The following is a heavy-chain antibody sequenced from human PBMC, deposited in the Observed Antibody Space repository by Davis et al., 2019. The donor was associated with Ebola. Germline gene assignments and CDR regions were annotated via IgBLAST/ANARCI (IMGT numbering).Heavy chain of an antibody. CDR1: EDIFTSDY. V-gene: IGHV1-18*04. CDR2: ISTYNGKI. Sequence: ASVKVSCKAPEDIFTSDYIHWVRQAPGQGLEWMGWISTYNGKINLAQKFQDRVTLTTDTSTTTAHMELRSLRSDDTAVYYCARDFSYDYADYWGRGTLVTVSS. CDR3: ARDFSYDYADY. J-gene: IGHJ4*02. D-gene: IGHD4-17*01.